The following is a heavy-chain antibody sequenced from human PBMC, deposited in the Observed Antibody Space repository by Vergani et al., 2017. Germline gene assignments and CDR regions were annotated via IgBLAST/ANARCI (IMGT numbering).Heavy chain of an antibody. Sequence: QVQLVESGGGLVKPGGSLRLSCAASGFTFSDYYMGWIRQAPGKGLEWVSYISSSSSYTNYADSVKGRFTISRDNAKSSLYLQMNSLRAEDTAVYYCAKPRAAYSSSWYGGYWGQGTLVTVSS. CDR3: AKPRAAYSSSWYGGY. D-gene: IGHD6-13*01. CDR2: ISSSSSYT. CDR1: GFTFSDYY. J-gene: IGHJ4*02. V-gene: IGHV3-11*05.